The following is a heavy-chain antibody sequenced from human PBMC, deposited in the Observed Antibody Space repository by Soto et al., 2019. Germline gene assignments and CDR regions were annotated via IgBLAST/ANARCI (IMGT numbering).Heavy chain of an antibody. CDR3: AKEGPPRPAWYNWNDLPRGYYYYYGMDV. J-gene: IGHJ6*02. Sequence: GGSLRLSCAASGFTFDDYTMHWVRQAPGKGLEWVSLISWDGGSTYYADSVKGRFTISRDNSKNSLYLQMNSLRTEDTALYYCAKEGPPRPAWYNWNDLPRGYYYYYGMDVWGQGTTVTVSS. D-gene: IGHD1-20*01. CDR2: ISWDGGST. CDR1: GFTFDDYT. V-gene: IGHV3-43*01.